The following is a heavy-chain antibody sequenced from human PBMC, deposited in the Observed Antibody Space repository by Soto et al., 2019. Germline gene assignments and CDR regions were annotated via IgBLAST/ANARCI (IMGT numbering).Heavy chain of an antibody. CDR2: INPSGGST. Sequence: ASVRVACKASGYTFTTYYMQGVRQAPGQGLEWMGIINPSGGSTSYAQKFQGRVTMTRDTSTSTVYMELSSLRSEDTAVYYCARNYDFLTGYYLDHWGQGTLVTVSS. CDR3: ARNYDFLTGYYLDH. CDR1: GYTFTTYY. V-gene: IGHV1-46*03. J-gene: IGHJ4*02. D-gene: IGHD3-9*01.